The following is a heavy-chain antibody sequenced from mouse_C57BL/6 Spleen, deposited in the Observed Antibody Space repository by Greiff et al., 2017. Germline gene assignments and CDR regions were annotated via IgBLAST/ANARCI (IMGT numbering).Heavy chain of an antibody. J-gene: IGHJ1*03. V-gene: IGHV1-54*01. CDR1: GYAFTNYL. CDR2: INPRSGNT. Sequence: QVQLQLSGAELVRPGTSVKVSCKASGYAFTNYLIEWVKQRPGQGLEWIGVINPRSGNTYYNEKFKGKATLTADKSSSTAYMELRSLTSEDSAVYFCARPITTVVDGGYFDVWGTGTTVTVSS. CDR3: ARPITTVVDGGYFDV. D-gene: IGHD1-1*01.